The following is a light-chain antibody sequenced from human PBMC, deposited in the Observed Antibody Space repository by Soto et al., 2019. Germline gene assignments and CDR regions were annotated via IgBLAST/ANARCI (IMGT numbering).Light chain of an antibody. CDR3: GAWDDSLSAGV. CDR2: ETN. CDR1: SSNIGNNY. V-gene: IGLV1-51*02. Sequence: QSVLTQPPSVSAAPGQKVTISCSGSSSNIGNNYVSWYQQLPGTAPKLLIYETNKRPSGIPDRFSGSKSATSATLGITGLQTEDEADYYCGAWDDSLSAGVFGGGTKLTVL. J-gene: IGLJ3*02.